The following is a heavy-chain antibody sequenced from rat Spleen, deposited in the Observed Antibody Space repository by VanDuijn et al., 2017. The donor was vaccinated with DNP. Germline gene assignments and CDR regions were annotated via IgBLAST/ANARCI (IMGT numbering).Heavy chain of an antibody. V-gene: IGHV2-30*01. CDR2: IWTDGNT. Sequence: QVQLKESGPGLVQPSQTLSLTCTVSGLSLTNFDFHWIRQPPGKGLEWMGGIWTDGNTDYNSALNSRLSISRDISKSQVFLKMNNLRSEDTATYYCARSYNNYEYFDYWGQGVMVTVSS. J-gene: IGHJ2*01. CDR1: GLSLTNFD. D-gene: IGHD1-10*01. CDR3: ARSYNNYEYFDY.